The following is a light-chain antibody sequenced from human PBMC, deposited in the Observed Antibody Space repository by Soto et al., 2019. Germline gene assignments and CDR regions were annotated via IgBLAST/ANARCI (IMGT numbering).Light chain of an antibody. CDR3: QQYHNWPSWT. V-gene: IGKV3D-15*01. CDR1: QRISNNF. Sequence: ETVLTQSPGTLSLSPGERATLFCRASQRISNNFLAWYQQIPGQAPSLLIFGASSRATGIPDRFSGSGSGTEFTLTISSLQSEDSAVYYCQQYHNWPSWTFGQGTKVEMK. J-gene: IGKJ1*01. CDR2: GAS.